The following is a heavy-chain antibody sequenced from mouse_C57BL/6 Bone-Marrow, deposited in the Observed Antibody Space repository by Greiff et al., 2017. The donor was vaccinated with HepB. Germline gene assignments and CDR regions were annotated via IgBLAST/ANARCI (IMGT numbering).Heavy chain of an antibody. CDR1: GYTFTSYW. CDR3: ARKDYGSSYSYWYFDG. J-gene: IGHJ1*03. V-gene: IGHV1-64*01. CDR2: IHTNSGST. D-gene: IGHD1-1*01. Sequence: QVQLQQPGAELVQPGASVKLSCKASGYTFTSYWMHWVKQRPGQGLEWIGMIHTNSGSTNYNEKFKSKATLTVDKSSCTAYMQLSSLTSEDSAVYYCARKDYGSSYSYWYFDGWGTGTTVTVAS.